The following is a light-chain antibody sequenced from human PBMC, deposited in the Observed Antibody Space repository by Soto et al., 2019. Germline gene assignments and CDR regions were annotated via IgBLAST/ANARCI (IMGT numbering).Light chain of an antibody. V-gene: IGKV3-11*01. J-gene: IGKJ5*01. Sequence: EIVLTQSPATLSLSPGESATLSCRASQSVTTYSAWYQHKPRQAPRLLIYDAGNRATGIPARFSGSGSETDFPRTISSREPEDFAVYYCQQRSNYPFSITSGQGTRLEIK. CDR3: QQRSNYPFSIT. CDR2: DAG. CDR1: QSVTTY.